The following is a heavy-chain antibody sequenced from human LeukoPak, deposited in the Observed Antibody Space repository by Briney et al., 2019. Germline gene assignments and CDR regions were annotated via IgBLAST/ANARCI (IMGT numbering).Heavy chain of an antibody. D-gene: IGHD3-10*01. CDR1: GYTFTSYY. J-gene: IGHJ6*02. Sequence: ASVKVSFKASGYTFTSYYMHWVRQAPGQGLEWMGIINPSGGSTSYAQKFQGRVTMTRDTSTSTVYMELSSLRSEGTAVYYCARQSRGGSGSNYYGMDVWGQGTTVTVSS. V-gene: IGHV1-46*01. CDR2: INPSGGST. CDR3: ARQSRGGSGSNYYGMDV.